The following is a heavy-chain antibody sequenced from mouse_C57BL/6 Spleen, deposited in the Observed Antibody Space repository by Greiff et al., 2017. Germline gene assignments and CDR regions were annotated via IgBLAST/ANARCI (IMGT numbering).Heavy chain of an antibody. J-gene: IGHJ2*01. Sequence: VQLQQSGAELVQPGASVKISCKASGYAFSSYWMNWVKQRPGKGLEWIGQIYPGAGDTNYNGKLKGKATLTADKSSSTAYMQLSSLTSEDSTVYFCARLLDFDYWGQGTTLTVSS. V-gene: IGHV1-80*01. CDR2: IYPGAGDT. CDR1: GYAFSSYW. CDR3: ARLLDFDY.